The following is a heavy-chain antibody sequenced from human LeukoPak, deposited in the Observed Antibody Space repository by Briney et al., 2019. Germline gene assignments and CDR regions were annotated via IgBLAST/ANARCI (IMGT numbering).Heavy chain of an antibody. Sequence: SETLSLTCTVSGGSISSYYWSWIRQPAGKGLEWIGRIYTSGSTNYNPSLKSRVTMSVDTSKNQFSLKLGSVTAADTAVYYCARGDSSSWYVWFDPWGQGTLVTVSS. CDR1: GGSISSYY. V-gene: IGHV4-4*07. J-gene: IGHJ5*02. CDR2: IYTSGST. CDR3: ARGDSSSWYVWFDP. D-gene: IGHD6-13*01.